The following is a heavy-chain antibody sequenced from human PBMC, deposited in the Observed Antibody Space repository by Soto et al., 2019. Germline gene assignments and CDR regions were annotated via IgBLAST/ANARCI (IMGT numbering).Heavy chain of an antibody. Sequence: GGSLRLSCAASGFTVGSHAMSWVRQAPGKGLEWVSSISGSGDGAYYGDSVKGRFTISRDSSSSTLYLQMDNLRGEDTAVYFCTRSRRSILMVYGFGGMDVWGQGTTVTVSS. CDR2: ISGSGDGA. CDR1: GFTVGSHA. D-gene: IGHD2-8*01. CDR3: TRSRRSILMVYGFGGMDV. V-gene: IGHV3-23*01. J-gene: IGHJ6*02.